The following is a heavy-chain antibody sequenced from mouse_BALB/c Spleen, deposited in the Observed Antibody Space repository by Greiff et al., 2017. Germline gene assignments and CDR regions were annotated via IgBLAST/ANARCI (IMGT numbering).Heavy chain of an antibody. V-gene: IGHV5-17*02. CDR1: GFTFSSFG. J-gene: IGHJ3*01. D-gene: IGHD2-1*01. CDR2: ISSGSSTI. CDR3: ARPYGNYAGFAY. Sequence: EVMLVESGGGLVQPGGSRKLSCAASGFTFSSFGMHWVRQAPEKGLEWVAYISSGSSTIYYADTVKGRFTISRDNPKNTLFLQMTSLRSEDTAMYYCARPYGNYAGFAYWGQGTLVTVSA.